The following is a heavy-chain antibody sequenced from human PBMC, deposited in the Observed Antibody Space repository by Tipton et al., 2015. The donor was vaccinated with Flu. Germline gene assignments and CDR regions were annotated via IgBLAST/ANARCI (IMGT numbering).Heavy chain of an antibody. CDR1: GGSIRSSSYY. V-gene: IGHV4-39*07. Sequence: TLSLTCTVSGGSIRSSSYYWGWSRQPPGKGPEWIGSMLYGGSTYYNPSLESRVTISLDTSKNQFSLKLSSMTAADTAVYCCSGGQGNSGWRCFDYWGQGTLVTVSA. CDR3: SGGQGNSGWRCFDY. D-gene: IGHD6-19*01. CDR2: MLYGGST. J-gene: IGHJ4*02.